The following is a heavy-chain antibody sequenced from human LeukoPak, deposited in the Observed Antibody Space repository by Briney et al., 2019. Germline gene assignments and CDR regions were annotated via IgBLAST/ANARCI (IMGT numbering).Heavy chain of an antibody. D-gene: IGHD6-25*01. Sequence: SVKVSCKASGGTFSSYAISWVRQAPGQGLEWMGGIIPIFGTANYAQKFQGRVTITADESTSTAYMELSSLRSEDTAVYYCARSAARIKYYYYYYMDVWGKGTTVTVSS. CDR2: IIPIFGTA. J-gene: IGHJ6*03. CDR1: GGTFSSYA. CDR3: ARSAARIKYYYYYYMDV. V-gene: IGHV1-69*13.